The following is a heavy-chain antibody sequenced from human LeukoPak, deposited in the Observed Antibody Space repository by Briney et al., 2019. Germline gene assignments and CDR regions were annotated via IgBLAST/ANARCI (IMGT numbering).Heavy chain of an antibody. Sequence: GGSLRLSCAASGFTFSSYEMNWVRQAPGKGLEWVSYISSSGSTIYYTDSVEGRFTISRDNAKNSLYLQMNSLRAEDTAVYYCARDNAPLVGATSYYGMDVWGQGTRSPSP. CDR1: GFTFSSYE. J-gene: IGHJ6*02. CDR3: ARDNAPLVGATSYYGMDV. D-gene: IGHD1-26*01. V-gene: IGHV3-48*03. CDR2: ISSSGSTI.